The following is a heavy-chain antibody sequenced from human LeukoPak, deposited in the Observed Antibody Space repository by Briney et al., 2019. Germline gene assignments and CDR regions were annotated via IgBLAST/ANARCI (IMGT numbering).Heavy chain of an antibody. J-gene: IGHJ4*02. CDR3: ARQYGSGSYRLDY. V-gene: IGHV4-59*08. CDR1: GGSISSYY. D-gene: IGHD3-10*01. CDR2: IYYSGTT. Sequence: SETLSLTCTVSGGSISSYYWSWIRQPPGKGLEWIAYIYYSGTTNYNPSLKSRVTISVDTSKNQFSLKLSSVTAADTAVYYCARQYGSGSYRLDYWGQGTLVTVSS.